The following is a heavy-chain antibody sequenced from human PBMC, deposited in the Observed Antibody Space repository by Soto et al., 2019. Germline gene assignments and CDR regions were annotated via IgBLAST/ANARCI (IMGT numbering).Heavy chain of an antibody. J-gene: IGHJ3*02. D-gene: IGHD3-3*01. CDR3: ARGSIFGVVLNAFDI. CDR2: ISYSGRT. V-gene: IGHV4-31*11. Sequence: QVQLQESGPGLVKPSQTLSITCAVSGGSISGNGYYWNWIRQHPGKGLEWIGYISYSGRTFYSPSLKSRVTTSLDTSKNQFSLKLSSVTAADTAIYYGARGSIFGVVLNAFDIWGQGTMVAVSS. CDR1: GGSISGNGYY.